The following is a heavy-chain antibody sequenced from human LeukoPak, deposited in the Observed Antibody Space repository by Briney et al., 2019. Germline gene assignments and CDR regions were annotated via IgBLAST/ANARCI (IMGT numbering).Heavy chain of an antibody. CDR1: GYNFTGNY. D-gene: IGHD2-8*01. CDR2: INPNSGGT. J-gene: IGHJ6*02. V-gene: IGHV1-2*02. CDR3: ARNYMGVISYYYAMDV. Sequence: ASVKVSCKASGYNFTGNYMHWVRQAPGQGLEWMGWINPNSGGTNYAQTFQGRVTMTRDTSISAAYMELSRLRSDDTAVYYCARNYMGVISYYYAMDVWGQGTTVTVSS.